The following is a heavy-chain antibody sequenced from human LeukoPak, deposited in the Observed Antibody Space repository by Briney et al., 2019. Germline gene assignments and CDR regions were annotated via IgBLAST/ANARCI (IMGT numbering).Heavy chain of an antibody. CDR1: GFTFSDYD. CDR2: IKQDGSEK. Sequence: GGSLRLSCAASGFTFSDYDMSWIRQAPGKGLEWVANIKQDGSEKYYVDSVRGRFTISRDNAKNSLYLQMNSLGAEDTAVYYCARDRHLDYWGQGTLVTVSS. J-gene: IGHJ4*02. D-gene: IGHD6-6*01. CDR3: ARDRHLDY. V-gene: IGHV3-7*01.